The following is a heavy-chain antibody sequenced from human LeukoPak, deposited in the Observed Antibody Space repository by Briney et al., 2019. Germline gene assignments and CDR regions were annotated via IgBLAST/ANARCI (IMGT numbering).Heavy chain of an antibody. D-gene: IGHD3-22*01. CDR2: IYHSGST. V-gene: IGHV4-30-2*01. CDR3: ARSPDYYDSSGLMDV. CDR1: GGSISSGGYS. J-gene: IGHJ6*02. Sequence: SETLSLTCTVSGGSISSGGYSWSWIRQPPGKGLEWIGYIYHSGSTYYNPSLKSRVTISVDRSKNQFSLKLSSVTAADTAVYYCARSPDYYDSSGLMDVWGQGTTVTVSS.